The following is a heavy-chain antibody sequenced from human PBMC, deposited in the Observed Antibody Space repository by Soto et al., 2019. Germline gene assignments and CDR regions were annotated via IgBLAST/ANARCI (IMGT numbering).Heavy chain of an antibody. J-gene: IGHJ3*02. CDR1: GFTFRSYS. V-gene: IGHV3-21*01. CDR3: ARGYHYYDSSGYDKWDAFDI. Sequence: EVQLVESGGGLVKPGGSLRLSCAASGFTFRSYSMNWVRQAPGKGLEWVSSLSSSSSYIDYADSVKGRFTISRDNAKNSLYLPMNSVRAKDMAVYYCARGYHYYDSSGYDKWDAFDIWGQGTMVTVSS. D-gene: IGHD3-22*01. CDR2: LSSSSSYI.